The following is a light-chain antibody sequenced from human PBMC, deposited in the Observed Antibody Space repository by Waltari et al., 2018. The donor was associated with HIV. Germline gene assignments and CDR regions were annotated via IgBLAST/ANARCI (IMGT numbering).Light chain of an antibody. J-gene: IGKJ1*01. Sequence: DIVLTQSPGTLSLSPGDRATLSCRASQSVASSFLGWYRQKPGQAPRLLIFGASSRATGTPDRFSGSGSGTDFTLTVSRLEPEDFAVYYCQQHDIYTWTFGPGTRVDIK. CDR1: QSVASSF. CDR3: QQHDIYTWT. V-gene: IGKV3-20*01. CDR2: GAS.